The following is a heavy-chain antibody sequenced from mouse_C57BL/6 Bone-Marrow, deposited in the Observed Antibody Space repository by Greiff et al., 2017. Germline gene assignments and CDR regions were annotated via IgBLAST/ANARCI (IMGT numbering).Heavy chain of an antibody. D-gene: IGHD1-2*01. J-gene: IGHJ1*03. Sequence: EVKVVESGPELVKPGASVKISCKASGYSFTDYNMNWVKQSNGKSLEWIGVINPNYGTTSYNQKFKGKATLTVDQSSSTAYMQLNSLTSEDSAVYYCAREGYGRYFDVWGTGTTVTVSS. CDR1: GYSFTDYN. CDR3: AREGYGRYFDV. CDR2: INPNYGTT. V-gene: IGHV1-39*01.